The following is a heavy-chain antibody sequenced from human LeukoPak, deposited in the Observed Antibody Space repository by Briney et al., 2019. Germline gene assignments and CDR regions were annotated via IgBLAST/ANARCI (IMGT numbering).Heavy chain of an antibody. CDR2: FDPEDGET. V-gene: IGHV1-24*01. J-gene: IGHJ4*02. D-gene: IGHD4-17*01. Sequence: ASVKVSCKVSGYTLTELSMHWVRQAPGKGLEWMGGFDPEDGETIYAQKFQGRVTMTEDTSTDTAYMELSSLRSEDTAVYYCATRYDYGDYFDHWGQGTLVTVSS. CDR1: GYTLTELS. CDR3: ATRYDYGDYFDH.